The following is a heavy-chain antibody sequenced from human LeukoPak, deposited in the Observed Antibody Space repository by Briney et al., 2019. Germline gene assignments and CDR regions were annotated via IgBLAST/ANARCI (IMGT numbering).Heavy chain of an antibody. Sequence: SETLSLTCAVSGYPISSGYYWGWIRQPPGKGLEWIGSIYHSGSTYYNPSLKSRVTISVDTSKNQFSLKLSSVTAADTAVYYCAAYCSGGSCYSDSDYWGQGTLVTVSS. CDR2: IYHSGST. J-gene: IGHJ4*02. CDR1: GYPISSGYY. V-gene: IGHV4-38-2*01. D-gene: IGHD2-15*01. CDR3: AAYCSGGSCYSDSDY.